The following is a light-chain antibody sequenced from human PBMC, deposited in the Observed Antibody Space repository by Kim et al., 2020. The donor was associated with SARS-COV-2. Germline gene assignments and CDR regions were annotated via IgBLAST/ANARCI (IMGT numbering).Light chain of an antibody. V-gene: IGLV6-57*03. Sequence: GKTVTISCTRSSGSIVSNYVHWYQQRPGSAPTTVIYKNNQRPSGVPERFSGSIDTASNSASLTISGLKTEDEADYYCQSYDSSSRVFGGGTKLTVL. CDR2: KNN. CDR3: QSYDSSSRV. J-gene: IGLJ3*02. CDR1: SGSIVSNY.